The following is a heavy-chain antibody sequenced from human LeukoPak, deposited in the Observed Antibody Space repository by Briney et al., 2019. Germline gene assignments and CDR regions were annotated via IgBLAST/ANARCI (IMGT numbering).Heavy chain of an antibody. D-gene: IGHD3-10*01. J-gene: IGHJ6*02. Sequence: GGSLRLSCAASGFTFSSYAMSWVRQAPGKGLEWVSAIRGSGGSTYYADSVKGRFTISRDNSKNTLYLQMNSLRAEDTAVYYCAPRSPNYYGSGSYNGMDVWGQGTTVTVSS. CDR3: APRSPNYYGSGSYNGMDV. V-gene: IGHV3-23*01. CDR2: IRGSGGST. CDR1: GFTFSSYA.